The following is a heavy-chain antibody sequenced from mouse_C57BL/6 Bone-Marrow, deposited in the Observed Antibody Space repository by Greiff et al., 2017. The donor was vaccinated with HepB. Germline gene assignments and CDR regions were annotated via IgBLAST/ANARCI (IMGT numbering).Heavy chain of an antibody. J-gene: IGHJ4*01. CDR1: GYTFTSYW. CDR2: IHPNSGST. V-gene: IGHV1-64*01. CDR3: ARGGYGSSYYAMDY. Sequence: QVQLKESGAELVKPGASVKLSCKASGYTFTSYWMHWVKQRPGQGLEWIGMIHPNSGSTNYNEKFKSKATLTVDKSSSTAYMQLSSLTSEDSAVYYCARGGYGSSYYAMDYWGQGTSVTVSS. D-gene: IGHD1-1*01.